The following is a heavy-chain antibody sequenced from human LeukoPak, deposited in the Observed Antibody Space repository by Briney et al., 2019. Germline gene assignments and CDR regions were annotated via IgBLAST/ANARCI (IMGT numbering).Heavy chain of an antibody. J-gene: IGHJ4*02. Sequence: ASVKVSCKASGYTFTSYYMHWVRQAPGQGLEWMGIINSSGGSTNYAQKFHGRVTMTRDMSTSTVYMELNSLRSEDTAVYYCARAGGYCGRISCPYYFDYWGQGSLVAVSS. D-gene: IGHD2-15*01. CDR1: GYTFTSYY. V-gene: IGHV1-46*01. CDR2: INSSGGST. CDR3: ARAGGYCGRISCPYYFDY.